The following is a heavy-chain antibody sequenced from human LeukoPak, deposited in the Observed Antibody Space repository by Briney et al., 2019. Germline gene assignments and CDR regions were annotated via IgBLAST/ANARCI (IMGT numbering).Heavy chain of an antibody. CDR1: GGTFSSYA. D-gene: IGHD2-2*01. V-gene: IGHV1-69*05. Sequence: ASVKVSCKASGGTFSSYAISWVRQAPGQGLEWMGGIFPIFGTANNAQKFQGRVTITTDESRRTAYTDLSSLRSEDTAVYYCARDRVGYCSSTSYPPRADNWFDPWGQGTLVTVSS. CDR3: ARDRVGYCSSTSYPPRADNWFDP. J-gene: IGHJ5*02. CDR2: IFPIFGTA.